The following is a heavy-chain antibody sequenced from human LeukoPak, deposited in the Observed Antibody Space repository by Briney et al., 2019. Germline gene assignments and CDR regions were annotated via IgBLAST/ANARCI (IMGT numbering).Heavy chain of an antibody. J-gene: IGHJ6*04. Sequence: PGGSLRLSCAASGFTVSSNYMSWVRQAPGKGLEWVSVIYSGGSTYYADSVKGRFTISRDNSKNTLYLQMNSLRAEDAAVYYCARDPTHSDGILRTPGDVWGKGTTVTVSS. CDR2: IYSGGST. CDR3: ARDPTHSDGILRTPGDV. V-gene: IGHV3-53*01. D-gene: IGHD2-15*01. CDR1: GFTVSSNY.